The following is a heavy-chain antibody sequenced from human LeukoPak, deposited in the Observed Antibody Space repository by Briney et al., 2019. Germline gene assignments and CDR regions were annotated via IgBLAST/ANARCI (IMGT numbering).Heavy chain of an antibody. V-gene: IGHV4-59*01. CDR3: ARAGPRRDDCNFDY. D-gene: IGHD5-24*01. CDR2: ISYTGGT. CDR1: GGSMTNYF. J-gene: IGHJ4*02. Sequence: PSETLSLTCSVSGGSMTNYFWGWIRQPPGKGLEWIGDISYTGGTNYSPSLMSRVTISVDTSRNQFSLKLTSVTAADTAVCYCARAGPRRDDCNFDYWGQGTLVTVSS.